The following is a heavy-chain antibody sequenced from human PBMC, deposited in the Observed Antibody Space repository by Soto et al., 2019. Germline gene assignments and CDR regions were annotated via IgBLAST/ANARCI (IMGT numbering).Heavy chain of an antibody. CDR2: INSDASII. D-gene: IGHD1-26*01. V-gene: IGHV3-74*01. CDR1: GITFRSYW. J-gene: IGHJ4*02. Sequence: EVQLVESGGGFVQPGGSLRLSCAVSGITFRSYWMHWIRQAPGKGLVWVSHINSDASIINYADSVKSRFTISRDKARNTLYLQLSSLRVDSTSIYYCASDAAGSQKFWGQGTLVPVSS. CDR3: ASDAAGSQKF.